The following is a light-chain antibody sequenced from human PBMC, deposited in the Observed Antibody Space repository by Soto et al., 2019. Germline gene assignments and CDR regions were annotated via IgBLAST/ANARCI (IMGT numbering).Light chain of an antibody. CDR2: AAS. J-gene: IGKJ1*01. V-gene: IGKV1-39*01. CDR3: QQSSSTPRP. CDR1: QSISSY. Sequence: DIQMTQSPSSLSASVGDRVTITCRASQSISSYLNWYQQKPGKAPKLLIYAASSLQSGVPSRFSGSGSGTDFTLTISSLQPEDFATYYCQQSSSTPRPFGQGTKVEIK.